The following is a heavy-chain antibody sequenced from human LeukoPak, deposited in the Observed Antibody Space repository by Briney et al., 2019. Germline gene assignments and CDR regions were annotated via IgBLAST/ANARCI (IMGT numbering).Heavy chain of an antibody. D-gene: IGHD1-1*01. CDR1: GFTFSSYG. CDR2: IRYDGSNK. CDR3: AKDRSGTGYYYYYMDV. J-gene: IGHJ6*03. Sequence: GGSLRLSCVASGFTFSSYGMHWVRQAPGKGLEWVAFIRYDGSNKYYADSVKGRFTISRDNSKNTLYLQMNSLRAEDTAVYYCAKDRSGTGYYYYYMDVWGKGTTVTVSS. V-gene: IGHV3-30*02.